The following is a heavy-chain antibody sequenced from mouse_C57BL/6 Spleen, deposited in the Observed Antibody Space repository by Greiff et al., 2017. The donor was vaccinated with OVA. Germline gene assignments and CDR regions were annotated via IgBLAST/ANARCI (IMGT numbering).Heavy chain of an antibody. CDR3: ARKGAYYDPFAY. D-gene: IGHD2-10*01. CDR1: GYTFTDYY. CDR2: INPNNGGT. V-gene: IGHV1-26*01. Sequence: EVQLQQSGPELVKPGASVKISCKASGYTFTDYYMNWVKQSPGKSLEWIGDINPNNGGTSYNQKLKGKATLTVDKSSSTAYMELRSLTSEDSAVYYCARKGAYYDPFAYWGQGTLVTVSA. J-gene: IGHJ3*01.